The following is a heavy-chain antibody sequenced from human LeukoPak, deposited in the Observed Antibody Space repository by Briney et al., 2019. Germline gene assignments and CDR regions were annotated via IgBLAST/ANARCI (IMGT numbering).Heavy chain of an antibody. CDR3: TRDRFYYDSSGYSIDY. J-gene: IGHJ4*02. CDR2: IRSKGYGGTT. Sequence: GGSLRLSCTASGFTFGDYAMSWFREAPGKGLEWVGLIRSKGYGGTTEYAASVKVRFTISRDDSNSIAYLQINSLKTEDTAVYYCTRDRFYYDSSGYSIDYWGQGTLVTVSS. V-gene: IGHV3-49*03. CDR1: GFTFGDYA. D-gene: IGHD3-22*01.